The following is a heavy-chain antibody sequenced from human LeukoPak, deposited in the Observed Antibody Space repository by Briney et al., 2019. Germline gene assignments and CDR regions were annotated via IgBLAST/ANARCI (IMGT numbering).Heavy chain of an antibody. CDR3: ARDAYTSGADY. CDR2: ISVYNGNT. V-gene: IGHV1-18*01. D-gene: IGHD3-16*01. CDR1: GYTFSSYG. J-gene: IGHJ4*02. Sequence: ASVKVSCKASGYTFSSYGISWVRHAPGQGLELMGWISVYNGNTNNIQKLQGRVTMTRDTSTNTAYMELRSLRSDDTAVYYCARDAYTSGADYWGQGTLVTVSS.